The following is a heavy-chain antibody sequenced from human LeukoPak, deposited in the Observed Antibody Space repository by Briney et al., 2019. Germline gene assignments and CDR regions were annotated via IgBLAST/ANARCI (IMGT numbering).Heavy chain of an antibody. D-gene: IGHD2-2*02. CDR3: ARTCHTPHRYQLLYCQDY. Sequence: SPSETLSLTCAVYGGSFSGYYWSWIRQPPGKGLEWIGEINHSGSTNYNPSLKSRVTISVDTSKNQFSLKLSSVTAADTAVYYCARTCHTPHRYQLLYCQDYWGQGTLVTVSS. CDR2: INHSGST. CDR1: GGSFSGYY. V-gene: IGHV4-34*01. J-gene: IGHJ4*02.